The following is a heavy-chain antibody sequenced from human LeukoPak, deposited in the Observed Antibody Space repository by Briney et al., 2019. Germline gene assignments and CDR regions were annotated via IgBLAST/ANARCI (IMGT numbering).Heavy chain of an antibody. CDR2: INPNSGGT. V-gene: IGHV1-2*02. CDR3: ARDETYYYDSSGYYDY. D-gene: IGHD3-22*01. Sequence: ASVKVSCKASGYTFTGYYMHWVRQAPGQGLEWMVWINPNSGGTNYAQKFQGRVTMTRDTSISTAYMELSRLRSDDTAVYYCARDETYYYDSSGYYDYWGQGTLVTVSS. CDR1: GYTFTGYY. J-gene: IGHJ4*02.